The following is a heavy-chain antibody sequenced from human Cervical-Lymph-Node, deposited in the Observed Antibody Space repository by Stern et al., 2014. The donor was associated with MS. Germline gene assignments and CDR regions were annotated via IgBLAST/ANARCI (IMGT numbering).Heavy chain of an antibody. Sequence: EVQLVESGAEVKRPGESLKISCKGSGYNFTNYWIAWVRQMPGKGLEWMGLVYPGDSETRYSPSFQGQVTISADKSINTAYLQWSSLKASYTAMYFCARLDCSGGSCYSGDFDYWGQGTLVTVSS. J-gene: IGHJ4*02. D-gene: IGHD2-15*01. CDR2: VYPGDSET. CDR1: GYNFTNYW. CDR3: ARLDCSGGSCYSGDFDY. V-gene: IGHV5-51*01.